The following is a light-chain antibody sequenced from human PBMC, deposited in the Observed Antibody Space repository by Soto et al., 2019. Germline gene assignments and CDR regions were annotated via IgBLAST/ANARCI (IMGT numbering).Light chain of an antibody. Sequence: EIVLTQSPGTLSLSPGDRATISCRASQSVRRSQWDWYQQKPGQPPRLIIYGESGRAAGIPDRFSGSGSETVFKLTISRLEPEDFAVYFCQQYDTSWTFGQGTKVEIK. CDR1: QSVRRSQ. CDR3: QQYDTSWT. V-gene: IGKV3-20*01. J-gene: IGKJ1*01. CDR2: GES.